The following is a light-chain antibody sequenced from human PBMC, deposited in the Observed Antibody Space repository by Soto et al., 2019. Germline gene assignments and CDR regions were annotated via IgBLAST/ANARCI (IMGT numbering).Light chain of an antibody. CDR3: QQYNAYPWT. Sequence: DIQMTQSPSTLSASVGDRVTITCRASQSISSWLAWYQQKPGKVPKLLIYKASTLESGVPSNFSGSGSGTEFTLTISSLQPEDFATYYCQQYNAYPWTFGQGTKVDIK. CDR2: KAS. J-gene: IGKJ1*01. CDR1: QSISSW. V-gene: IGKV1-5*03.